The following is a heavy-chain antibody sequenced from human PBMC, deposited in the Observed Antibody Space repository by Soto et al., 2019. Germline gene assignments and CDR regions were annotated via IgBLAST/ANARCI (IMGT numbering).Heavy chain of an antibody. CDR1: GGSISSSNW. Sequence: SETLSLTCAVSGGSISSSNWWSWVRQPPGKGLEWIGEIYHSGSTNYNPSLKSRVTISVDKSKNQFSLKLSSVTAADTAVYYCARWYYYDSIGYYSDYWGQGTLVTVSS. CDR2: IYHSGST. D-gene: IGHD3-22*01. CDR3: ARWYYYDSIGYYSDY. V-gene: IGHV4-4*02. J-gene: IGHJ4*02.